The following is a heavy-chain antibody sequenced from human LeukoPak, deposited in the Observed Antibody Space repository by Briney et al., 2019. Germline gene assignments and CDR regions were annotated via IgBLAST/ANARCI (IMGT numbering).Heavy chain of an antibody. J-gene: IGHJ6*03. CDR2: IYTSGST. D-gene: IGHD6-6*01. V-gene: IGHV4-4*07. CDR1: GGSISSYY. CDR3: ARGGHSSSNYYYYMDV. Sequence: SETLSLTCTVSGGSISSYYWSWIRQPAGKGLEWIGRIYTSGSTNYNPSLKSRVTMSVDTSKNQFSLKLSSVTAADTAVYYCARGGHSSSNYYYYMDVWGKGTTVTVSS.